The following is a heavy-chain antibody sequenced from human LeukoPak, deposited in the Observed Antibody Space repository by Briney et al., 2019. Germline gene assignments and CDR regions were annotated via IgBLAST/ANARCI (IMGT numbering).Heavy chain of an antibody. J-gene: IGHJ4*02. D-gene: IGHD2-15*01. V-gene: IGHV3-66*01. CDR2: FYSGGST. CDR1: GFTVSTNY. CDR3: ARVLRGSGSCFDY. Sequence: GGSLRLSCAASGFTVSTNYMTWVRPAPGKGLEWVSIFYSGGSTYYAEYVKGRFTISRDNSKNTLYLQMNSLRAEDTAVYYCARVLRGSGSCFDYWGQGTLVTVSS.